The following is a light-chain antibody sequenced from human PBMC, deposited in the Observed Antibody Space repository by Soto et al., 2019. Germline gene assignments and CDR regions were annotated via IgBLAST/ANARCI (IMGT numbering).Light chain of an antibody. CDR1: QSVSNS. V-gene: IGKV3-11*01. CDR3: HQRYNWPRVT. CDR2: DVS. Sequence: EIVLTQSPATLSLSPGERVTLSFRASQSVSNSLSCYQQKPGQPPRLLIYDVSNRAPGIPARFSGSGSGTDFTLTITSLEPEDFAVYFCHQRYNWPRVTFGQGTRLEI. J-gene: IGKJ5*01.